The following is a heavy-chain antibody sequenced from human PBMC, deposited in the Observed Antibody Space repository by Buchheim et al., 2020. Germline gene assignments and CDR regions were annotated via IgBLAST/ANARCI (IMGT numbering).Heavy chain of an antibody. CDR3: ANRLSYYFDY. Sequence: EVQLVESGGGLAQPGGSLRLSCSASGFTFSSYVMSWVRQAPGKGLEWVSSISDGGGGTYYADSVKGRFTISRDNSKNTLDLQMNSLSAEDTAVYYCANRLSYYFDYWGQGTL. V-gene: IGHV3-23*04. CDR1: GFTFSSYV. CDR2: ISDGGGGT. J-gene: IGHJ4*02. D-gene: IGHD2-15*01.